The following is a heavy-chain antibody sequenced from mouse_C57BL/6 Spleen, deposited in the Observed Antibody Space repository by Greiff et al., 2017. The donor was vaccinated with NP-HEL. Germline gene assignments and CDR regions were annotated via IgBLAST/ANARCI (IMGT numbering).Heavy chain of an antibody. J-gene: IGHJ1*03. Sequence: EVRLQQSGPVLVKPGASVKMSCKASGYTFTDYYMNWVKQSHGKSLEWIGVINPYNGGTSYNQKFKGKATLTVDKSSSTAYMELNSLTSEDSAVYYCARGDGSSLRWYFDVWGKGTTVTVSS. CDR3: ARGDGSSLRWYFDV. CDR2: INPYNGGT. D-gene: IGHD1-1*01. V-gene: IGHV1-19*01. CDR1: GYTFTDYY.